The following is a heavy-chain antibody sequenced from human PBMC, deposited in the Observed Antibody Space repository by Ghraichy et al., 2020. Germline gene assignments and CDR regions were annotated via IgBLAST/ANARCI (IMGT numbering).Heavy chain of an antibody. J-gene: IGHJ6*02. CDR2: IDTAGDT. D-gene: IGHD4-17*01. CDR1: GFTFSKYD. CDR3: ARGRTVTAGGMDV. V-gene: IGHV3-13*01. Sequence: GGSLRLSCAASGFTFSKYDMHWVRQPTGKGLEWVSAIDTAGDTYYPGSVKGRFTISRENAKNSFYLQMNSLRAGDTAVYYCARGRTVTAGGMDVWGQGTTVTVSS.